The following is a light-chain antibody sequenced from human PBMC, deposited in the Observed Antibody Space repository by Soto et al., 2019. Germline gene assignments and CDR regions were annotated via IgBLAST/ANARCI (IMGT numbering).Light chain of an antibody. J-gene: IGKJ1*01. CDR3: QQYGSSQWT. V-gene: IGKV3-20*01. Sequence: EIGMTQSPGTLSLSPAERATLSCRASQSVSSTYLAWYQQKPGQAPRLLIYGASSRATGIPDRFSGSGSGKDFSLTISRLEPEDFAVYYCQQYGSSQWTFGQGTKVEIK. CDR1: QSVSSTY. CDR2: GAS.